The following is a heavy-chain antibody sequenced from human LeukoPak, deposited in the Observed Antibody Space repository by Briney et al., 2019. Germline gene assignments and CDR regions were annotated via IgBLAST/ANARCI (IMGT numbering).Heavy chain of an antibody. V-gene: IGHV3-7*03. D-gene: IGHD5-12*01. J-gene: IGHJ4*02. CDR3: ARDSTWQLDY. CDR2: IKEDGSVK. CDR1: GFTFSTHW. Sequence: GGSLRLSCTASGFTFSTHWMTWVRQPPGKGLEWVANIKEDGSVKYYVDSVKGRFTISRDNTKNALYLQMNSLRADDTAVYFCARDSTWQLDYWGQGTLITVSS.